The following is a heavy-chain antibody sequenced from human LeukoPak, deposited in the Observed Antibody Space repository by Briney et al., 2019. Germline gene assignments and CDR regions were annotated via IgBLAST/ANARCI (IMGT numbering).Heavy chain of an antibody. D-gene: IGHD3-22*01. CDR3: AREIHYDSSGQRSLHAFDI. CDR1: GGSISSYY. J-gene: IGHJ3*02. Sequence: SETLSLTCTVSGGSISSYYWSWIRQPPGKGLEWIGYIYYSGSTNYNPSLKSRISISVDTSKNQFSLKLSSVTAADTALYYCAREIHYDSSGQRSLHAFDIWGQGTMVTVSS. CDR2: IYYSGST. V-gene: IGHV4-59*12.